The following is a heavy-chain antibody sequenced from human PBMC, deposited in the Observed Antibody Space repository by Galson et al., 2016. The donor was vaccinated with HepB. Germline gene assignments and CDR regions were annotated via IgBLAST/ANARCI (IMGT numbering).Heavy chain of an antibody. Sequence: SLRLSCAASGFTFSTSAMSWVRQAPGQGLEWVSAISSTSHSTYYADSVKGRFTISRDNAKKSLYLQMDSLRAEDTAVYYCARSGEPSWGQGTLVTVSS. J-gene: IGHJ5*02. CDR2: ISSTSHST. CDR3: ARSGEPS. D-gene: IGHD4-17*01. CDR1: GFTFSTSA. V-gene: IGHV3-23*01.